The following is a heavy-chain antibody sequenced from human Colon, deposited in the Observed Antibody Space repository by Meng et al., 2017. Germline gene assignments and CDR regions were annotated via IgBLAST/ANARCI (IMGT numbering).Heavy chain of an antibody. CDR3: ARGGGMTYYYDSSGYYFDY. D-gene: IGHD3-22*01. CDR2: INPSGGST. V-gene: IGHV1-46*01. Sequence: ASVKVSCKASGYTFTSYYMHWVRQAPGQGLEWMGIINPSGGSTSYAQKFQGRVTMTRDTSTSTVYMELSSLRSEDTAVYYCARGGGMTYYYDSSGYYFDYWGQGTLVTVSS. J-gene: IGHJ4*02. CDR1: GYTFTSYY.